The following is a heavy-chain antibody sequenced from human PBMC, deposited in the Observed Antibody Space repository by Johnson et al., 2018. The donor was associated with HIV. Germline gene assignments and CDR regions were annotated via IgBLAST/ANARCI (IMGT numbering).Heavy chain of an antibody. CDR3: ARVSLAYSYGYDAFDI. J-gene: IGHJ3*02. D-gene: IGHD5-18*01. CDR1: RFTFSDYY. V-gene: IGHV3-66*02. CDR2: IYSGGVT. Sequence: VQLVESGGGLVKPGGSLRLSCAASRFTFSDYYMSWNRQTPGKGLEWVSSIYSGGVTNYADAVKGRFTISRDNSKNKLYPQMNSLRTKDTAVYYCARVSLAYSYGYDAFDIWGQGTMVTVSS.